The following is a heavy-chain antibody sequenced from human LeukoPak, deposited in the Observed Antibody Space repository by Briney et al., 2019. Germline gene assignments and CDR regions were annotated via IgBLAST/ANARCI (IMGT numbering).Heavy chain of an antibody. CDR1: GFTFSSYG. J-gene: IGHJ4*02. V-gene: IGHV3-30*03. CDR3: ARKDPNGWAASY. D-gene: IGHD1-26*01. Sequence: GGSLRLSCAASGFTFSSYGMHWVRQAPGKGLEWVAVISYDGSNKYYADSVKGRFTISRDNSKNTLYLQMNSLRAEDTAVYYCARKDPNGWAASYWGQGTLVTVSS. CDR2: ISYDGSNK.